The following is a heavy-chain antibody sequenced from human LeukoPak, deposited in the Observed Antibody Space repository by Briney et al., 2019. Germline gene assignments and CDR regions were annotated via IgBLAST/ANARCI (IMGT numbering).Heavy chain of an antibody. V-gene: IGHV4-38-2*01. J-gene: IGHJ4*02. Sequence: SETLSLTCAVSGYSISSGYYGGWIRQPPGKGLEWIGSIYHSGSTYYNPSLKSRVTISVDTSKNQFSLKLSSVTAADTAVYYCARLAYGDYYDYWGQGTLVTVSS. CDR1: GYSISSGYY. CDR3: ARLAYGDYYDY. D-gene: IGHD4-17*01. CDR2: IYHSGST.